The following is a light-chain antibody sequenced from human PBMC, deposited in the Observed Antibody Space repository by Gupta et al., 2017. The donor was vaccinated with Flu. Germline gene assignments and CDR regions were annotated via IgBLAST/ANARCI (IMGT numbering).Light chain of an antibody. CDR3: QQEDSIPET. V-gene: IGKV4-1*01. J-gene: IGKJ1*01. CDR2: WAS. CDR1: QSGWESSQNKNN. Sequence: SQGGRATINCKASQSGWESSQNKNNLDWYQQKRGQPPRLLIYWASTRESGVPVRLSGRGSGTDFTLTITSRQTEDVAVYYCQQEDSIPETFGQGTKVEIK.